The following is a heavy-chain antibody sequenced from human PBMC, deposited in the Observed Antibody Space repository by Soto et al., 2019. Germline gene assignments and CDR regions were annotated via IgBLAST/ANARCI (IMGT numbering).Heavy chain of an antibody. V-gene: IGHV1-18*01. Sequence: ASVKVSCKASGYTFSSYGISWVRQAPGQGLEWMGWISAYNGNTNYAQKLQGRVTMTTDTSTSTAYMELRSLRSDDTAVYYCARLSIVWNYSDYWGQGTLVTVSS. CDR3: ARLSIVWNYSDY. CDR2: ISAYNGNT. D-gene: IGHD3-10*01. J-gene: IGHJ4*02. CDR1: GYTFSSYG.